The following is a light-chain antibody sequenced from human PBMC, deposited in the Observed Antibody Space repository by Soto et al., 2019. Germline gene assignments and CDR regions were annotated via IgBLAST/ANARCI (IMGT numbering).Light chain of an antibody. CDR1: ETVRSNF. V-gene: IGKV3-20*01. J-gene: IGKJ4*01. Sequence: DIVLTQSPGTLSLSPGQRATLSCRASETVRSNFLTWYQQKTGQAPRLLLSGASTMATGIPDRFSSSGSGTDVTITISRVQSEDFAMYYCQQYGGSPLLTFGGGTKLEI. CDR2: GAS. CDR3: QQYGGSPLLT.